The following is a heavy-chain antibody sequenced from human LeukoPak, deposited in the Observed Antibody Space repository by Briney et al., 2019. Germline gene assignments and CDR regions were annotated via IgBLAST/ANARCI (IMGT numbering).Heavy chain of an antibody. V-gene: IGHV3-30-3*01. D-gene: IGHD2-2*01. CDR1: GFTFNNYA. Sequence: GGSLRLSCAASGFTFNNYAVHWVRQAPGKGLEWVAVISYHASNKYYADSVKGRFTISRDNSKSTVYLQMNSLRAEDTAVYYCARDRRGCSITSCDYDYYYGMDVWGQGTTVTVSS. J-gene: IGHJ6*02. CDR3: ARDRRGCSITSCDYDYYYGMDV. CDR2: ISYHASNK.